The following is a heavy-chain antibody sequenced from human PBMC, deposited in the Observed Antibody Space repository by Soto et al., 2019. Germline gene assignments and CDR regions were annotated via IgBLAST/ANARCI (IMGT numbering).Heavy chain of an antibody. Sequence: ASVKVSCKASGYTFTSYDINWVRQATGQGLEWMGWMNPNSGNTGYAQKFQGRDTMTTNTSMSTAYMDLRSLRSEDTAVYYCARDFRVTPYYFDYWGQGTLVTVSS. V-gene: IGHV1-8*01. CDR3: ARDFRVTPYYFDY. CDR2: MNPNSGNT. J-gene: IGHJ4*02. CDR1: GYTFTSYD. D-gene: IGHD3-3*01.